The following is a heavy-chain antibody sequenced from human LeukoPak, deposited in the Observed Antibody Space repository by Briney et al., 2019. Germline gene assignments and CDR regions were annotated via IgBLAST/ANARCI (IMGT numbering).Heavy chain of an antibody. CDR2: ISSTDSHT. J-gene: IGHJ3*02. Sequence: GGSLRLSCAASGFAFRDYYMSWIRQAPGKGLEWVSYISSTDSHTNNADSVKGRFTTSRDNAKNSLFLQMNSLRAEDTAVYYCARQSLESDGDAFDIWGQGTMVTVSS. CDR1: GFAFRDYY. CDR3: ARQSLESDGDAFDI. D-gene: IGHD2/OR15-2a*01. V-gene: IGHV3-11*06.